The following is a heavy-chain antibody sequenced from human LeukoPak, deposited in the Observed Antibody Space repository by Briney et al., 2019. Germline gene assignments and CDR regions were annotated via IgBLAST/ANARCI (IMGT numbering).Heavy chain of an antibody. D-gene: IGHD6-13*01. J-gene: IGHJ4*02. V-gene: IGHV1-46*01. CDR2: INPSGGST. CDR1: GYTFTSYY. CDR3: ARGEAEARYYFDY. Sequence: PSVNLSCTASGYTFTSYYMHWVRHAPGQGLEWMGIINPSGGSTSYAQKFQGRGTMTRDTSTSTVYMELSSLRSEDTAVYYCARGEAEARYYFDYWGQGTLVTVSS.